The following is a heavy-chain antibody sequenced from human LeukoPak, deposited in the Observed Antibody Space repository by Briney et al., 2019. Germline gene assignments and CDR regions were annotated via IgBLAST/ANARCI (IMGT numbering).Heavy chain of an antibody. J-gene: IGHJ4*02. Sequence: SETLSLTCTVSGGSISSYYWSWIRQPPGKGLEWIGYIYYSGSTNYNPSLKSRVTISVDTSKNQFSLKLSSVTAADTAVYYCARGGTVVTHDYWGQGTLVTVSS. D-gene: IGHD4-23*01. CDR3: ARGGTVVTHDY. CDR1: GGSISSYY. CDR2: IYYSGST. V-gene: IGHV4-59*01.